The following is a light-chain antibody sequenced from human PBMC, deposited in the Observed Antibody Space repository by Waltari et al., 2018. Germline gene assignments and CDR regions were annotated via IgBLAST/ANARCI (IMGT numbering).Light chain of an antibody. Sequence: QSALTQPASVSGSPGQSITISCIGTSSDVGTYDYVSWYQQHPGKAPKLMIYDVTKRPSGIANRFSGSKSGNTASLTISGLQAEDEADYYCSSYTTSSTVYVFGTGTKVTVL. V-gene: IGLV2-14*03. CDR2: DVT. J-gene: IGLJ1*01. CDR3: SSYTTSSTVYV. CDR1: SSDVGTYDY.